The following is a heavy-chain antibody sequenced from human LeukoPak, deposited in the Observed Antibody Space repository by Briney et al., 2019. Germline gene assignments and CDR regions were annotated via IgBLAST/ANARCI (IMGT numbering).Heavy chain of an antibody. V-gene: IGHV4-59*01. CDR2: IYYSGST. Sequence: SETLSLTCTVSGGSISSYYWSWIRQPPGKGLEWIGYIYYSGSTNYNPSLKSRVTISVDTSKNQFSLKLSSVTAADTAVYYCAGGYSSGALDYWGQGTLVTVSS. J-gene: IGHJ4*02. CDR3: AGGYSSGALDY. D-gene: IGHD6-19*01. CDR1: GGSISSYY.